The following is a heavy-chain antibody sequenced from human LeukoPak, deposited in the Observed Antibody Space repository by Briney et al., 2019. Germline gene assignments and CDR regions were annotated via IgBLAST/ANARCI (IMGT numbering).Heavy chain of an antibody. J-gene: IGHJ4*02. CDR2: ISGSGGST. V-gene: IGHV3-23*01. D-gene: IGHD4-17*01. CDR3: AREAHGDHYFDY. Sequence: PGGTLRLSCAASGFTFSSYGMSWVRQAPGKGLEWVSAISGSGGSTYYADSVKGRFTISRDNSKNTLYLQMDSLRAEDTAVYYCAREAHGDHYFDYWGQGTLVTVSS. CDR1: GFTFSSYG.